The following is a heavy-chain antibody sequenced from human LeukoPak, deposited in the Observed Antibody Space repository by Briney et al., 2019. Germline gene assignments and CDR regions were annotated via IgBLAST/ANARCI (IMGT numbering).Heavy chain of an antibody. Sequence: SETLSLTCAVYGGSFSGYYWRWIRQPPGKGLEWIGYISTSGTTDYNPSLKSRVTLSQDLSTNHLPLRLTSVTAADTAVYYCARHSTFVAPDIWGQGTKVTVSS. J-gene: IGHJ3*02. V-gene: IGHV4-4*09. CDR3: ARHSTFVAPDI. D-gene: IGHD2/OR15-2a*01. CDR2: ISTSGTT. CDR1: GGSFSGYY.